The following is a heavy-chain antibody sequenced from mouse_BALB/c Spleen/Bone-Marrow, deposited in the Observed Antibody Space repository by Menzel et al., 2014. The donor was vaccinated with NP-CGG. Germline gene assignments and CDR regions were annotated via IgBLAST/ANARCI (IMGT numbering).Heavy chain of an antibody. D-gene: IGHD1-1*01. CDR1: GYTFTDYY. V-gene: IGHV1-19*01. CDR3: ARGSYYCSSYWFAY. Sequence: VQLQQSGPELVKPGASVKMSCKASGYTFTDYYMDWVKQSHGESFEWIGRVNPYNGGTSYNQKFKGKATLTVDKSSSTAYMELNSLTSEDSAVYYCARGSYYCSSYWFAYWGQGTLVTVSA. J-gene: IGHJ3*01. CDR2: VNPYNGGT.